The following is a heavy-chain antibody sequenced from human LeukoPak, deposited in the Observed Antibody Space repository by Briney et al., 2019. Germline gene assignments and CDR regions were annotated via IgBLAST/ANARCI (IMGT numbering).Heavy chain of an antibody. J-gene: IGHJ6*02. CDR1: GGSISSGGYY. D-gene: IGHD2-15*01. Sequence: SQTLSLTCTVSGGSISSGGYYWSWIRQHPGKGLEWIGYIYYSGSTYYNPSLKSRVTISVDKSKNQFSLKLSSVTAADTAVYYCARGDIVVVVAAPDYYYYYGMDVWGQGTTVTVSS. CDR3: ARGDIVVVVAAPDYYYYYGMDV. V-gene: IGHV4-31*03. CDR2: IYYSGST.